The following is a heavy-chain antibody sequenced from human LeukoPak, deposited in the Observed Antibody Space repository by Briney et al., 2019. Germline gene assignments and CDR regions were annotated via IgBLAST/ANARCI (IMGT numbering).Heavy chain of an antibody. V-gene: IGHV1-8*03. Sequence: ASVKVSCKASGYTFTSYDINWVRQATGQGLEWMGWMNPNSGNTGYAQKFQGRVTITRNTSISTAYMELSSLRSEDTAMYYCARGLRQWLGIDYWGQGTLVTASS. CDR3: ARGLRQWLGIDY. D-gene: IGHD6-19*01. J-gene: IGHJ4*02. CDR2: MNPNSGNT. CDR1: GYTFTSYD.